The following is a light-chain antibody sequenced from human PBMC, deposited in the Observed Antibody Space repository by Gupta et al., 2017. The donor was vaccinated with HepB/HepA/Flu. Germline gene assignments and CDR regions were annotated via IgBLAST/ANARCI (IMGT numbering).Light chain of an antibody. J-gene: IGKJ2*01. Sequence: DFVMTQSPDSLAVSLGERATINCKSSQSVLHSSNNKNYLAWYQQKPGQPPKLLIYWASTRESGVPDRFSGSGSGTDFTLTISSLQAEDVAVYYCQQYYSTPNTFGQGTKLEIK. CDR3: QQYYSTPNT. CDR1: QSVLHSSNNKNY. V-gene: IGKV4-1*01. CDR2: WAS.